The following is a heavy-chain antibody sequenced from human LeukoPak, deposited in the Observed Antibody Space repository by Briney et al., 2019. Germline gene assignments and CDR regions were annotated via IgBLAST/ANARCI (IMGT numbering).Heavy chain of an antibody. D-gene: IGHD3-3*01. CDR3: AKDTQGYYDFWSGHYYFDY. Sequence: GGSLRLSCAGSGFTFSSFAMIWVRQVPGKGLEWVSAIGGRGTNTFYADSVKGRFTISRDNSKNTLYLQMNSLRAEDTAVYYCAKDTQGYYDFWSGHYYFDYWGQGTLVTVSS. J-gene: IGHJ4*02. CDR1: GFTFSSFA. V-gene: IGHV3-23*01. CDR2: IGGRGTNT.